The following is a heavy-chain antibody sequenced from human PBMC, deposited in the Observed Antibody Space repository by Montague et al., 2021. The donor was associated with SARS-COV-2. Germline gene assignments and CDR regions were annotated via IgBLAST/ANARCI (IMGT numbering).Heavy chain of an antibody. CDR2: ISYSGST. D-gene: IGHD3-10*01. CDR3: ARHITGSGNAFDI. J-gene: IGHJ3*02. V-gene: IGHV4-39*01. CDR1: GGSISSTSYY. Sequence: SETLSLTCTVSGGSISSTSYYWGWIRQPPGKGLEWIGSISYSGSTYYKSSLKSRVTISVDTSKNQFSLRLSSVTAADTAVYYCARHITGSGNAFDIWGQGTMVTVSS.